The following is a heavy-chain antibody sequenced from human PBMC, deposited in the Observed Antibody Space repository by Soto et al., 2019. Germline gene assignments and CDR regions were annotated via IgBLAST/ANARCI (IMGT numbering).Heavy chain of an antibody. Sequence: QVQLVQSGPDVKKPWASVKVSCKASGFTFREYGISWVRQAPGQGLEWMGWTSADNGDTNYALRFQGRVSMTTDTSTETAYMEVRSLRSDDTAVYYCARTVHEVGVERIDYWGQGSLVIVSS. CDR3: ARTVHEVGVERIDY. V-gene: IGHV1-18*01. D-gene: IGHD2-8*01. CDR2: TSADNGDT. CDR1: GFTFREYG. J-gene: IGHJ4*02.